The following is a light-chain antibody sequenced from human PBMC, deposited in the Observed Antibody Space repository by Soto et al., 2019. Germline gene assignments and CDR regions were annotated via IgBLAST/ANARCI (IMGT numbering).Light chain of an antibody. Sequence: ELVMTQSPDILSVSTRERAALSCSASHRVSSNLAWYQRKPGEYPRLLIYGASTRATGIPVRFSGSGSGTEFTITISSPQSEDFAVYYCQQYNYWPTFGQGTKVDIK. CDR2: GAS. CDR1: HRVSSN. CDR3: QQYNYWPT. V-gene: IGKV3-15*01. J-gene: IGKJ1*01.